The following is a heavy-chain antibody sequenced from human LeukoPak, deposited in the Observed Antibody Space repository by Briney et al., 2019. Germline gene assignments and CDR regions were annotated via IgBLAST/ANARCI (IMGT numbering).Heavy chain of an antibody. CDR3: ARGRGYNSFDY. J-gene: IGHJ4*02. Sequence: SETLSLTCAVYGGSFSGYYWSWIRQPPGKGLEWIGEINHSGSTNYNPSLKSRVTISVDTSKNQFSLKLRSVTAADTAVYYCARGRGYNSFDYWGQGTLLTVSS. CDR2: INHSGST. CDR1: GGSFSGYY. D-gene: IGHD5-24*01. V-gene: IGHV4-34*01.